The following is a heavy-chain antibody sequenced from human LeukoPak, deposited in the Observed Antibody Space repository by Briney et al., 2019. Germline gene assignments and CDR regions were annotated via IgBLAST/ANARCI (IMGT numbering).Heavy chain of an antibody. CDR2: INHSGST. CDR1: GGSFSGYY. Sequence: KPSETLSLTCAVYGGSFSGYYWSWIRQPPGKGLEWIGGINHSGSTNYNPSLKSRVTISVDTSKNQFSLKLSSVTAADTAVYYCARSGSTTVTTGDYWGQGTLVTVSS. J-gene: IGHJ4*02. CDR3: ARSGSTTVTTGDY. V-gene: IGHV4-34*01. D-gene: IGHD4-17*01.